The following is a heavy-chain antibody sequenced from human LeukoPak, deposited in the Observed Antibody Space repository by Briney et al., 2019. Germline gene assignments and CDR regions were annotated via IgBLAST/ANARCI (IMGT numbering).Heavy chain of an antibody. CDR1: GFNVEDYA. J-gene: IGHJ4*02. CDR3: ASKRV. Sequence: GGSLRLSCAASGFNVEDYAMHWVRLPPGKGLEWVSGITWDSNNIDYADSVKGRFTISRDNAQNSLTLHMHGLRPEDTALYFCASKRVWGQGTLVTVSS. CDR2: ITWDSNNI. V-gene: IGHV3-9*01.